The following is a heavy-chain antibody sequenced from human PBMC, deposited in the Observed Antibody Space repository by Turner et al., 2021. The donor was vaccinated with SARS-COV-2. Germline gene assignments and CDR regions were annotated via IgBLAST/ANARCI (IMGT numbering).Heavy chain of an antibody. V-gene: IGHV1-24*01. Sequence: QVQLVQSGAEVKKPGASVKVSCKVSGYTLTDLSMHWVRQAPGKGLGWMGGFDPEDVATIYAQKFQSRITMTEDTSTNTAYMELSSLGSEGTAVYYCATMFAVTGLSCGMDVWGQGTTVTVSS. D-gene: IGHD6-19*01. CDR3: ATMFAVTGLSCGMDV. CDR1: GYTLTDLS. J-gene: IGHJ6*02. CDR2: FDPEDVAT.